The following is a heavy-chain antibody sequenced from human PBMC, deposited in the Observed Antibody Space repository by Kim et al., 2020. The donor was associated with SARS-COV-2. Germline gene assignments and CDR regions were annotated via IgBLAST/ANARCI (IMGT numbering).Heavy chain of an antibody. J-gene: IGHJ3*02. CDR3: ARQGRTRSIGHDAFDI. V-gene: IGHV5-51*01. CDR1: GYSFTTYW. Sequence: GESLKISCKGSGYSFTTYWIAWVRQMPGRGLEWMGIINPGDSETRYSPSFQGQVTISADKSISTAYLQWSSLKASDTAMYYCARQGRTRSIGHDAFDIWGQGTMVTVSS. D-gene: IGHD1-1*01. CDR2: INPGDSET.